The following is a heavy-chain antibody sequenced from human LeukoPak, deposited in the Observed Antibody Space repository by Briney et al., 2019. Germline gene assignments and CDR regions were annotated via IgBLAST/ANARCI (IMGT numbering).Heavy chain of an antibody. J-gene: IGHJ6*04. D-gene: IGHD2-15*01. Sequence: SETLSLTCTVSSGSISPYYWSWIRQPPGRELEWIGYVSYSGSTNYNPSLKSRVTISLETSKNQFSLKLSSVTAADTAVYYCVRGLTGVVGAADVWGKGTTVTVSS. CDR3: VRGLTGVVGAADV. CDR2: VSYSGST. CDR1: SGSISPYY. V-gene: IGHV4-59*01.